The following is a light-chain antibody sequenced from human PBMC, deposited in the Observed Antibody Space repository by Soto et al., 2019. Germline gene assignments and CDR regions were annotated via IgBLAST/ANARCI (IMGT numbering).Light chain of an antibody. CDR2: DVS. J-gene: IGLJ3*02. CDR1: SSDVGGYNF. V-gene: IGLV2-14*03. Sequence: QSALTQPASVSGSPGQSITLSCTGTSSDVGGYNFVSWYQQHPGKAPKLMIHDVSALPSGVSNRFSGSKSGNTASLTISGLQAEDEADYYCSSYTSISTVVFGGGTKLTVL. CDR3: SSYTSISTVV.